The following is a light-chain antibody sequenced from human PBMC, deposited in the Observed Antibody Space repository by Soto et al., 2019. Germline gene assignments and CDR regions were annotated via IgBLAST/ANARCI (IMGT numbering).Light chain of an antibody. CDR2: DAS. CDR1: QSVSSY. J-gene: IGKJ3*01. V-gene: IGKV3-11*01. Sequence: IVLTQSPATLSLSPGERATLSCRASQSVSSYLAWYQQKPGQAPRLLIYDASNRATGIPARFSGSGSGTDFTLTIGSLEPEDFAVYYCQQSYSTPRFTFGPGTKVDIK. CDR3: QQSYSTPRFT.